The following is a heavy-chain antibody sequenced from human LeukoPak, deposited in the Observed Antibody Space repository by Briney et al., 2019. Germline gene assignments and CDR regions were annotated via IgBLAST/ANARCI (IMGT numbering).Heavy chain of an antibody. J-gene: IGHJ5*01. V-gene: IGHV1-18*01. Sequence: GASVKVSCKASGYTFTSYVVTWVRQAPGQGLEWMGWGSPYNRNTKYAQMFQDRVTMTTDTSTSTAYMELRSLRSDDTAVYYCARVHFNNYGSWFDFWGQGTLVTVSS. CDR2: GSPYNRNT. CDR3: ARVHFNNYGSWFDF. D-gene: IGHD4-11*01. CDR1: GYTFTSYV.